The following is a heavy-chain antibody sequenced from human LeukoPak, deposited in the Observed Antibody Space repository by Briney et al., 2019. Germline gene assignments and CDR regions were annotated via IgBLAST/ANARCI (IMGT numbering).Heavy chain of an antibody. CDR1: GFTFTRYG. J-gene: IGHJ4*02. V-gene: IGHV3-30*02. CDR3: VKDHPSFDY. Sequence: GGSLRLSCAASGFTFTRYGMHWVRQSPGKGLEWVAFIRYDESDKFYADSVKGRFTISRDTSKSTLYLQMNSLRAEDTAVCYCVKDHPSFDYWGQGALVTVSS. CDR2: IRYDESDK.